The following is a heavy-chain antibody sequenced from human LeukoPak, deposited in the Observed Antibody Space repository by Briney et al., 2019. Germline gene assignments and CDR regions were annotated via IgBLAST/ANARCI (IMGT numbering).Heavy chain of an antibody. CDR1: GGSVSSGSCY. D-gene: IGHD5-18*01. J-gene: IGHJ4*02. CDR3: ARVAYSYGSLPRFDY. CDR2: IYYSGST. Sequence: PSETLSLTCTVSGGSVSSGSCYWSWIRQPPGKGLEWIGYIYYSGSTNYNPSLKSRVTISVDTSKNQFSLKLSSVTAADTAVYYCARVAYSYGSLPRFDYWGQGTLVTVSS. V-gene: IGHV4-61*01.